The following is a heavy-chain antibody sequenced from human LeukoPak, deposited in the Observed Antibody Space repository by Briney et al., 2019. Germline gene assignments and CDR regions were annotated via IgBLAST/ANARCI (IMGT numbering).Heavy chain of an antibody. CDR3: ARDGLWFGELLYTKPLDY. CDR2: INHSGST. Sequence: SETPSLTCAVYGGSFSGYYWSWIRQPPGKGLEWIGEINHSGSTNYNPSLKSRVTISVDTSKNQFSLKLSSVTAADTAVYYCARDGLWFGELLYTKPLDYWGQGTLVTVSS. V-gene: IGHV4-34*01. J-gene: IGHJ4*02. D-gene: IGHD3-10*01. CDR1: GGSFSGYY.